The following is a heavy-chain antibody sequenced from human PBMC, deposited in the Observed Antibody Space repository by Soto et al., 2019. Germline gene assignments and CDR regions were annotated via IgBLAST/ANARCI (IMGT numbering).Heavy chain of an antibody. CDR2: ISASRGNT. Sequence: EVQLLESGGGLVKPGGSLRLSCAASGFTFSSYAMTWVRQAPGKGLEWVSSISASRGNTYYADSVKGRITVSRDNSKNSLFLQMSSLTADDKAVYYWARVKSLAVVTAIPYYFDPWGQGTPVRVSS. D-gene: IGHD2-21*02. CDR1: GFTFSSYA. J-gene: IGHJ4*02. V-gene: IGHV3-23*01. CDR3: ARVKSLAVVTAIPYYFDP.